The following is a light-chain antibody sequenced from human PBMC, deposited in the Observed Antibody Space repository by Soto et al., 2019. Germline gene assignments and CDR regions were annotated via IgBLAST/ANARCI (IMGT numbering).Light chain of an antibody. CDR2: EVV. V-gene: IGLV2-14*01. Sequence: QSALAQPASVSGSPGQSITISCTGTSGDIGGYNYVSWYQQYPGKAPKLMIYEVVSRPSGVSNRFSGSKSGNTASLTISGLQAEDEADYYCSSYTVTSTLYVFGSGTQLTVL. CDR3: SSYTVTSTLYV. CDR1: SGDIGGYNY. J-gene: IGLJ1*01.